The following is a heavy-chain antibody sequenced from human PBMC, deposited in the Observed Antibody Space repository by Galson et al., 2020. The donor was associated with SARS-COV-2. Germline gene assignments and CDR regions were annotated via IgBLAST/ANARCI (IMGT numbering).Heavy chain of an antibody. CDR3: ARFRAGPHYYYYYGMDV. J-gene: IGHJ6*02. D-gene: IGHD6-19*01. V-gene: IGHV4-59*01. CDR2: IYYSGST. CDR1: GGSISSYY. Sequence: SQTLSLTCTVSGGSISSYYWSWIRQPPGKGLEWIGYIYYSGSTNYNPSLKSRVTISVDTSKNQFSLKLSSVTAADTAVYYCARFRAGPHYYYYYGMDVWGQGTTVTVSS.